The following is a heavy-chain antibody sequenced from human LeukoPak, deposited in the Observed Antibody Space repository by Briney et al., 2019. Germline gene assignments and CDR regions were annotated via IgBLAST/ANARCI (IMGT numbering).Heavy chain of an antibody. CDR1: GYTFTSYG. CDR2: VSAYNGNT. V-gene: IGHV1-18*01. Sequence: GASVKVSCKASGYTFTSYGISWVRQAPGQGLEWMGWVSAYNGNTNYAQKLQGRVTMTTDTSTSTAYMELRSLRSDDTAVYYWARRNPRSLILTGYYGGNWFDPWGQGTLVTVSS. D-gene: IGHD3-9*01. J-gene: IGHJ5*02. CDR3: ARRNPRSLILTGYYGGNWFDP.